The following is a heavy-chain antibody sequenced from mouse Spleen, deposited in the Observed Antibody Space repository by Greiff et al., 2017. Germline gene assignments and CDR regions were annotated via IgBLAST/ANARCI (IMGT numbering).Heavy chain of an antibody. CDR1: GYTFTDYE. D-gene: IGHD4-1*01. CDR3: TRWGTGHHY. Sequence: QVQLQQSGAELVRPGASVTLSCKASGYTFTDYEMHWVKQTPVHGLEWIGAIDPETGGTAYNQKFKGKAILTADKSSSTAYMELRSLTSEDSAVYYCTRWGTGHHYWGQGTTLTVSS. J-gene: IGHJ2*01. CDR2: IDPETGGT. V-gene: IGHV1-15*01.